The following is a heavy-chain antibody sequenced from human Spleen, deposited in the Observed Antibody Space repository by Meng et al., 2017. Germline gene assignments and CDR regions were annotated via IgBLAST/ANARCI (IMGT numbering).Heavy chain of an antibody. D-gene: IGHD3-3*01. J-gene: IGHJ4*02. CDR2: FFYSGST. V-gene: IGHV4-61*01. CDR3: ARNDFWSGYFDY. Sequence: SVGSXXXCSXYWSWIRQLXGKGLEWIGXFFYSGSTNYNPSLKSRVTIAVDTSKNQFSLKLGSVTAADTAVYYCARNDFWSGYFDYWGQGTLVTVSS. CDR1: VGSXXXCSXY.